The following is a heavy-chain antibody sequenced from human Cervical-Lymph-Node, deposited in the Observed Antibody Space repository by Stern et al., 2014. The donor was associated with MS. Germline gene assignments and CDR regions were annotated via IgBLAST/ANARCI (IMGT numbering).Heavy chain of an antibody. V-gene: IGHV1-69*01. CDR2: IVPIFGRA. CDR1: GATFSTNA. J-gene: IGHJ4*02. CDR3: AREHHGGNFES. Sequence: QVLLVQSGAEVRKPGSSVKVSCKASGATFSTNAISWLRQAPGQGPEWMGAIVPIFGRANYVQKLRGRVTITADESASTAYMELRSLRSEDTAVYYCAREHHGGNFESWGQGTLVTVSS. D-gene: IGHD4-23*01.